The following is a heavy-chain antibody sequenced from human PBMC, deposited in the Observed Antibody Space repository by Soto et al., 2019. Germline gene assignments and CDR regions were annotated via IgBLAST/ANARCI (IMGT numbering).Heavy chain of an antibody. CDR3: ARDRGEIGSAKYCSGGSCKYYFDY. CDR1: GDSVSSNSAA. Sequence: SQTLSLTCAISGDSVSSNSAAWNWIRQSPSRGLEWLGRTYYRSKWYNDYAVSVKNRITINPDTSKNQFSLQLNSVTPEDTAVYYCARDRGEIGSAKYCSGGSCKYYFDYWGQGTLVTVSS. D-gene: IGHD2-15*01. CDR2: TYYRSKWYN. J-gene: IGHJ4*02. V-gene: IGHV6-1*01.